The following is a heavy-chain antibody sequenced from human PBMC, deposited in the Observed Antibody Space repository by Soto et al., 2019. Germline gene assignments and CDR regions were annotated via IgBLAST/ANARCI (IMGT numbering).Heavy chain of an antibody. Sequence: GESLKISCQGSGHTFSGKWIAWVRQKPGKGLEWMGIIDPSDSDTRYSPSFQGQVTISVDKSLNTAFLEWISLQASDTAMYFCTRVHHYIYTIGYFDSWGPGTLVTVSS. CDR3: TRVHHYIYTIGYFDS. CDR2: IDPSDSDT. D-gene: IGHD2-2*03. CDR1: GHTFSGKW. V-gene: IGHV5-51*01. J-gene: IGHJ4*02.